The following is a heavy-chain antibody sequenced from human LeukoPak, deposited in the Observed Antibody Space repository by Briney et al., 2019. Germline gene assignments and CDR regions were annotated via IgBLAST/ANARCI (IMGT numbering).Heavy chain of an antibody. J-gene: IGHJ5*02. Sequence: VGSLRLSCAASGFTFSSYAMSWVRQAPGKGLEWVSAISGSGGSTYYADSVKGRFTISRDNSKNTLYLQMNSLRAEDTAVYYCAKPVRVGVYNWFDPWGQGTLVTVSS. CDR1: GFTFSSYA. D-gene: IGHD2-8*02. CDR3: AKPVRVGVYNWFDP. CDR2: ISGSGGST. V-gene: IGHV3-23*01.